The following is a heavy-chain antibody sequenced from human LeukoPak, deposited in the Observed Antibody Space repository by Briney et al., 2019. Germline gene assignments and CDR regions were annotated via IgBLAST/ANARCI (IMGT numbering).Heavy chain of an antibody. CDR2: INPSGGST. Sequence: AASVKVSCKASGYTFTSYYMHWVRQAPGQGLEWMGIINPSGGSTSYAQKFQGRVTMTRDTSTSTAYMELSSLRSEDTAVYYCASRYYYDSSGYYYLYFDYWGQGTLVTVSS. CDR3: ASRYYYDSSGYYYLYFDY. D-gene: IGHD3-22*01. CDR1: GYTFTSYY. J-gene: IGHJ4*02. V-gene: IGHV1-46*01.